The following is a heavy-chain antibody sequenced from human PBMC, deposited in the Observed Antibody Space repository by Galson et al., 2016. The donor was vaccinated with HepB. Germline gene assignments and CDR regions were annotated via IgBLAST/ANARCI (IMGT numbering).Heavy chain of an antibody. CDR3: SRETFEASFTSYKDYYGMDV. CDR2: INPKTGAP. V-gene: IGHV1-2*06. J-gene: IGHJ6*02. D-gene: IGHD1-26*01. CDR1: GDTFNDHL. Sequence: SVKVSCKASGDTFNDHLVHWVRQAPGQGLEWMGRINPKTGAPQYARKFQGRVTMTRAMSLNTVYMELGGLQSDDTAVYYGSRETFEASFTSYKDYYGMDVWGQGTTVIVS.